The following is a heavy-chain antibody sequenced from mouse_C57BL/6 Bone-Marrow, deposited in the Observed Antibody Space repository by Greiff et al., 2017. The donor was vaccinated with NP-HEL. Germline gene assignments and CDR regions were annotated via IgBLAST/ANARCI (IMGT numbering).Heavy chain of an antibody. J-gene: IGHJ1*03. CDR2: IRLKSDNYST. Sequence: EVKVVESGGGLVQPGGSMKLSCVASGFTFSNYWMNWVRQSPEKGLEWVAQIRLKSDNYSTHYAESVKGRFTISSDDSKSNVYLQMNNLRAEDTGIYYCTGGGYYDFDVWGTGTTVTVSS. D-gene: IGHD2-3*01. CDR1: GFTFSNYW. V-gene: IGHV6-3*01. CDR3: TGGGYYDFDV.